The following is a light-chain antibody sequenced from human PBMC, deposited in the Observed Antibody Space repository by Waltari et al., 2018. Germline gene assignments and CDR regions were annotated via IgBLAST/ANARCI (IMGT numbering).Light chain of an antibody. CDR3: QQYYSTPRT. Sequence: DIVMTQSPDSLAVSLGERATINCKSSQSVLYSSNNKNYLAWYQQRPGQPPKLLIYCASTRESGVPDRFSGSGSGTDFTLTISSLQAEDVAVYYCQQYYSTPRTFGQGTKVEIE. CDR2: CAS. V-gene: IGKV4-1*01. CDR1: QSVLYSSNNKNY. J-gene: IGKJ1*01.